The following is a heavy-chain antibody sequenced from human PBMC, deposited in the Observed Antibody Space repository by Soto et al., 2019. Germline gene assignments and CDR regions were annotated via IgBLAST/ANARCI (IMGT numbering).Heavy chain of an antibody. D-gene: IGHD3-22*01. V-gene: IGHV2-5*02. CDR2: IYWDDDK. Sequence: QITLKESGPPLVKPTQTLTLTCTFSGFSLSTSGVGVGWIRQPPGKALEWLALIYWDDDKRYSPSLKSRLTITKGTSKNQVVITMTNMDPVDTATYYCAHLYYYGSSGCYPFDYWGQGTLVTVSS. J-gene: IGHJ4*02. CDR3: AHLYYYGSSGCYPFDY. CDR1: GFSLSTSGVG.